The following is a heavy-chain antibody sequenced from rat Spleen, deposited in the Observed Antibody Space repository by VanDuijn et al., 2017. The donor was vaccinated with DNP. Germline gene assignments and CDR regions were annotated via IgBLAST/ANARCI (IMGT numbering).Heavy chain of an antibody. Sequence: EVHLVESGGGLVQPGRSLKLSCAASGFPFSDYYMAWVRQAPEKGLEWVATISTTGSRTYYPDSVKGRFTISRDNAKSSLYLQMNSLKSEDTATYYCARRDYPVPAYWGQGTLVTVSS. CDR3: ARRDYPVPAY. CDR1: GFPFSDYY. D-gene: IGHD1-4*01. V-gene: IGHV5-7*01. CDR2: ISTTGSRT. J-gene: IGHJ3*01.